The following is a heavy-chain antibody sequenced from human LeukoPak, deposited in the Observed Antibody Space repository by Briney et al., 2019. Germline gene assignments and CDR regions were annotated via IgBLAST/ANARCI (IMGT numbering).Heavy chain of an antibody. J-gene: IGHJ4*02. CDR3: ARVGTWLIPDY. V-gene: IGHV4-61*02. Sequence: RSQTLSLTCTVSGGSISSGSYYWSWIRQPAGKGLEWIGRIYTSGSTNYNPSLKSRVTISVDTSKNQFSLKLSSVTAADTAVYYCARVGTWLIPDYWGQGTLVTVSS. CDR1: GGSISSGSYY. CDR2: IYTSGST. D-gene: IGHD6-19*01.